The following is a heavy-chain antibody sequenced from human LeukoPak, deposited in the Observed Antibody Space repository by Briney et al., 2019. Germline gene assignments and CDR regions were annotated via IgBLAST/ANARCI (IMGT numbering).Heavy chain of an antibody. J-gene: IGHJ4*02. CDR2: ISSSSSYI. D-gene: IGHD3-10*01. CDR1: GFTFSSYS. CDR3: ALGPVWFGESQADY. V-gene: IGHV3-21*01. Sequence: PGGSLRLSCAASGFTFSSYSMNWVRQAPGKGLEWVSSISSSSSYIYYADSVKGRFTISRDNAKNSLYLQMNSLRAEDTAVYYCALGPVWFGESQADYWGQGTLVTVSS.